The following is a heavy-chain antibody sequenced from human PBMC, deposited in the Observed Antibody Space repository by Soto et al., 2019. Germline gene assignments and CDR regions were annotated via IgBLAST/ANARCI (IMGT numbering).Heavy chain of an antibody. Sequence: QPGGSLRLSCAASGFTFSSYGMHWVRQAPGKGLEWVAVIWYDGSNKYYADSVKGRFTISRDNSKNTLYLQMNSLRAEDTAVYYCARDRFQWLVKRYYYGMDVWGQGTKVTVSS. CDR1: GFTFSSYG. D-gene: IGHD6-19*01. J-gene: IGHJ6*02. CDR3: ARDRFQWLVKRYYYGMDV. CDR2: IWYDGSNK. V-gene: IGHV3-33*01.